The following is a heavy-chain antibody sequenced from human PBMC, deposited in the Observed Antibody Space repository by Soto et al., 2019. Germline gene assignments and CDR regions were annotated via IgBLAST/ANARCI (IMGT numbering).Heavy chain of an antibody. CDR1: GFSFSSHY. V-gene: IGHV3-11*01. CDR2: ISSGADTI. Sequence: TGGSLRLSCVASGFSFSSHYMTWIRQAPGKGLEWVSYISSGADTIYYSDSVKGRFTVSRDNARNSLYLQMDSLRAEDTAIYYCAGDPYYYASDYWGQGTLVTVSS. CDR3: AGDPYYYASDY. D-gene: IGHD3-10*01. J-gene: IGHJ4*02.